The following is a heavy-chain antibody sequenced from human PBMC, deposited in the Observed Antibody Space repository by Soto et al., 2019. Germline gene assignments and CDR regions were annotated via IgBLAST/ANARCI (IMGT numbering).Heavy chain of an antibody. Sequence: QVQLQESGPGLVKPSETLSLTCTVSGGSISSYYWSWIRQPPGKGLEWIGYIYYSGSTNYNPSLKSRVTISVDTSKNQFSLKLSSVTAADTAVYYCARPQGYCSGGSCYLLYWGQGTLVTVSS. D-gene: IGHD2-15*01. V-gene: IGHV4-59*08. J-gene: IGHJ4*02. CDR2: IYYSGST. CDR1: GGSISSYY. CDR3: ARPQGYCSGGSCYLLY.